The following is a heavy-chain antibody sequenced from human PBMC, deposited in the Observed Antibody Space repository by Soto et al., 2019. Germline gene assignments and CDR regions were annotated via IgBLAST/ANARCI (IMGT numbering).Heavy chain of an antibody. CDR1: GYSFTSYW. Sequence: GESLKISCKGSGYSFTSYWISWVRQMPGKGLEWMGRIDPSDSYTNYSPSFQGHVTISADKSISTAYLQWSSLKASDTAMYYCARPAESAVTTLSGPFDYWGQGTLVTVSS. CDR2: IDPSDSYT. CDR3: ARPAESAVTTLSGPFDY. D-gene: IGHD4-4*01. V-gene: IGHV5-10-1*01. J-gene: IGHJ4*02.